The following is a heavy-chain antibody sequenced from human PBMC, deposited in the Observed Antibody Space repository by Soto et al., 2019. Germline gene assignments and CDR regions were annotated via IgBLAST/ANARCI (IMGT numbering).Heavy chain of an antibody. V-gene: IGHV3-23*01. Sequence: VQLLESGGGLVQPGGSLRLSCAASEFTFSNYAMSWVRQAPGKGLEWVSTITNNGGSTYFADSVKGRFSISRDNSKNTLYLQMVRLRAEDTALYYCAKGGAMITAQFDSWGQGTLVTVSS. J-gene: IGHJ4*02. D-gene: IGHD5-18*01. CDR3: AKGGAMITAQFDS. CDR1: EFTFSNYA. CDR2: ITNNGGST.